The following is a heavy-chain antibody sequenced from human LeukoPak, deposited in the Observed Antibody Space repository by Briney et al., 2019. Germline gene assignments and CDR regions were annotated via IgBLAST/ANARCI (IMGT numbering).Heavy chain of an antibody. D-gene: IGHD5-24*01. V-gene: IGHV3-73*01. Sequence: GGSLRLSCTASGFTFSGSAMHWVRQASGKGLEWVGRIRSKANSYATVYAASVKGRFTISRDDSKNTLYLQMNSLRAEDTAVYYCAKDPLWLQLRAGVDYWGQGTLVTVSS. CDR2: IRSKANSYAT. J-gene: IGHJ4*02. CDR1: GFTFSGSA. CDR3: AKDPLWLQLRAGVDY.